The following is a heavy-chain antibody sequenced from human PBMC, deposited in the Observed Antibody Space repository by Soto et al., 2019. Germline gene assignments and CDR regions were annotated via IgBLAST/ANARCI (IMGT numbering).Heavy chain of an antibody. CDR1: GGSISRSSYY. CDR3: ARMDSSFFDY. CDR2: IYYSGST. D-gene: IGHD6-19*01. V-gene: IGHV4-39*01. J-gene: IGHJ4*02. Sequence: QLQLQESGPGLVKPSETLSLTCTVSGGSISRSSYYWGWIRQPPGKGLEWIGSIYYSGSTYYNPSLKSRVTISVDTSKNQFSLKLSSVTAADTALYYCARMDSSFFDYWGQGTLVTVSS.